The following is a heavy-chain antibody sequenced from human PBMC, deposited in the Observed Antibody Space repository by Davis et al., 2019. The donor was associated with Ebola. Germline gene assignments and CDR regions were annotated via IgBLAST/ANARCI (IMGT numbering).Heavy chain of an antibody. CDR3: ARAVDYYDSSGYYYGFTYFDY. D-gene: IGHD3-22*01. V-gene: IGHV4-39*07. CDR2: IYHSGST. Sequence: MPSETLSLTCTVSGGSISSSSYYWGWIRQPPGKGLEWIGSIYHSGSTNYNPSLKSRVTISVDTSKNQFSLKLSSVTAADTAVYYCARAVDYYDSSGYYYGFTYFDYWGQGTLVTVSS. CDR1: GGSISSSSYY. J-gene: IGHJ4*02.